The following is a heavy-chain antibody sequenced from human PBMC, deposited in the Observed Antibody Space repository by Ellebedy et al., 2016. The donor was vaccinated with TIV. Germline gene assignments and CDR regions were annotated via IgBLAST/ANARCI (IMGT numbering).Heavy chain of an antibody. CDR1: GFTFSSYA. CDR3: VQRYFDY. Sequence: GGSLRLXCAASGFTFSSYAMGWVRQAPGKGLEWVSAITGSGISTYYADSVKGRFTISRDNSKNTLYLQMNSLRAEDTAVYYCVQRYFDYWGQGTLVTVSS. J-gene: IGHJ4*02. V-gene: IGHV3-23*01. CDR2: ITGSGIST.